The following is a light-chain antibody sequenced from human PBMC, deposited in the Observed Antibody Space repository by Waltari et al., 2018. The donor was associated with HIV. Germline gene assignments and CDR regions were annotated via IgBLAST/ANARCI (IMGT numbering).Light chain of an antibody. CDR3: SSYTSSSTRV. CDR2: DVS. J-gene: IGLJ3*02. CDR1: SSDVGGYNY. V-gene: IGLV2-14*03. Sequence: QSALTQPASVSGSPGQSITISCTGTSSDVGGYNYVSWYQRHPGKAPTLIIYDVSNRPSGVSNRFSGSKSGNRASLTISGLQAEDEADYYCSSYTSSSTRVFGGGTTVTVL.